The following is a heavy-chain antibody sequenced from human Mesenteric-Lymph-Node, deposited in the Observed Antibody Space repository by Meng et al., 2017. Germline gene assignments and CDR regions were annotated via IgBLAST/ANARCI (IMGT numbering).Heavy chain of an antibody. Sequence: ASVKVSCKASGYTFTSYGISWVRQDPGQVLEWIGWISAYNGNTNYAQKLHGRVTMTTDTSTSTAYMELRSLRSDDTAVYYCARLGNFYSNYVNFDYWGQGTLVTVSS. CDR1: GYTFTSYG. D-gene: IGHD4-11*01. V-gene: IGHV1-18*01. J-gene: IGHJ4*02. CDR3: ARLGNFYSNYVNFDY. CDR2: ISAYNGNT.